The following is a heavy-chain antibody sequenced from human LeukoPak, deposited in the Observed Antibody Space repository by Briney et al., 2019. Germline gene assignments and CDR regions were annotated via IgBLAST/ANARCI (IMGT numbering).Heavy chain of an antibody. J-gene: IGHJ4*02. CDR1: GFTFTTFG. CDR3: AKINNNDDY. CDR2: ISPHGDIE. Sequence: PGRSLRLSCAASGFTFTTFGIHWVRQAPGKGLEWVAAISPHGDIEYYKDSVKGRFTISRDNSKNMIYLQMNSLRGEDSAVYYCAKINNNDDYWGQGTLVTVSS. D-gene: IGHD1/OR15-1a*01. V-gene: IGHV3-30*18.